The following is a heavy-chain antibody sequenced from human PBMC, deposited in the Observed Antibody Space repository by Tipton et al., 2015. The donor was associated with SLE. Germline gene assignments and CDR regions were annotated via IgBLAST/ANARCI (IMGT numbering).Heavy chain of an antibody. CDR2: MNPHSGNT. D-gene: IGHD5-18*01. V-gene: IGHV1-8*02. CDR3: ERGLGWIPQDAHY. Sequence: QLVQSGAEVKKPGASVKVSCKASGYTFNNYGVSWVRQATGQGLEWMGWMNPHSGNTGYAQKFQGRITMTRDTSKSTAYMELSSLSFEDTAVYYCERGLGWIPQDAHYWGQGTLVTVSS. J-gene: IGHJ4*02. CDR1: GYTFNNYG.